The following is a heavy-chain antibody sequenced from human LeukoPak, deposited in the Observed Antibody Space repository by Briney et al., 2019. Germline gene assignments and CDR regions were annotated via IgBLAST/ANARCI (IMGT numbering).Heavy chain of an antibody. V-gene: IGHV3-7*01. CDR2: IKKDGSEK. J-gene: IGHJ3*02. CDR1: GFSFSTYT. CDR3: ARDLQCGGDCHYDAFDI. Sequence: GGSLRLSCVVSGFSFSTYTMTWVRQAPGKGLEWVANIKKDGSEKYYVDSVKGRFTISRDNAKTSLYLQMNSLRAEDTAVYYCARDLQCGGDCHYDAFDIWGQGTMVTVSS. D-gene: IGHD2-21*02.